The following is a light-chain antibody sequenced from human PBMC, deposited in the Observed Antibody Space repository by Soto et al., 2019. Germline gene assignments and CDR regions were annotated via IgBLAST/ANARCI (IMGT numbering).Light chain of an antibody. CDR2: KSS. Sequence: DIQMTQSPSTLSGSVGDRVTITCRASQTISSYLAWYQQKPGKAPKLLIYKSSTLKSGVPSRFSGSGSGTEFTLTISCLQSDDFATYYCQQYSSYSEAFGQGTKVEL. CDR3: QQYSSYSEA. J-gene: IGKJ1*01. V-gene: IGKV1-5*03. CDR1: QTISSY.